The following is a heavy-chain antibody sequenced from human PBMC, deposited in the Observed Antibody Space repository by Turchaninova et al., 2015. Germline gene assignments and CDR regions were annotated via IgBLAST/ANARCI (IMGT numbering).Heavy chain of an antibody. D-gene: IGHD3-9*01. CDR2: INHGGNT. CDR3: ATGPDSAKTGY. J-gene: IGHJ4*02. CDR1: SGSFSDYH. V-gene: IGHV4-34*02. Sequence: QVQLQPWGAGLLKASETTSLTCAAYSGSFSDYHWGWIRHRPGKGREWIGEINHGGNTIYNPSLKSRVTMSLDTSNNQFSLKLSSVTAADTAVYYCATGPDSAKTGYWGQGTLVTVSS.